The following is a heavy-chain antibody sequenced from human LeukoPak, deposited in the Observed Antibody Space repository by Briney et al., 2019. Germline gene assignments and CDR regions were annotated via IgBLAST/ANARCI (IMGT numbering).Heavy chain of an antibody. CDR2: IHSGGSA. CDR3: ARDLFGFDY. Sequence: AGGSLRLSCAASGIIVSTNYMSWVRQAPGKGLEWVSIIHSGGSAYYADSVKGRFTISRDNSKNTVYLQMNSLRVEDTAVYYCARDLFGFDYWGQGTLVTVSS. CDR1: GIIVSTNY. D-gene: IGHD2-21*01. J-gene: IGHJ4*02. V-gene: IGHV3-66*01.